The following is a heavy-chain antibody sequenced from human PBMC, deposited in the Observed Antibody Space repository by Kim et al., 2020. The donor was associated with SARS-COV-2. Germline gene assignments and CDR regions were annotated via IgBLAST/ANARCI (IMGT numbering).Heavy chain of an antibody. D-gene: IGHD3-10*01. Sequence: SETLSLTCTVSGGFINSANYCWSWIRQPAGKGLEWIGRIFSSGYTNYNPSLKTRLTISLDTSENQFSLELDSVTAADTAVYYCARAVSYYGSGNYENGMDVWGQGTTVTVSS. J-gene: IGHJ6*02. CDR1: GGFINSANYC. CDR3: ARAVSYYGSGNYENGMDV. V-gene: IGHV4-61*02. CDR2: IFSSGYT.